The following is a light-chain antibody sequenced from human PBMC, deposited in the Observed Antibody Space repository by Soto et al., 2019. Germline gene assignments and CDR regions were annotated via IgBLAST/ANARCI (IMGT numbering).Light chain of an antibody. Sequence: DIQMTQSPSSLSASVGDRVTITCRASQSISSYLNWYQQKPGTAPKLLIYAASSLQSGVPSRFSGSGSGTAFTLTISRLQPYDFATYYGQQSYSTPFTCGPGTKVDI. V-gene: IGKV1-39*01. CDR1: QSISSY. CDR3: QQSYSTPFT. J-gene: IGKJ3*01. CDR2: AAS.